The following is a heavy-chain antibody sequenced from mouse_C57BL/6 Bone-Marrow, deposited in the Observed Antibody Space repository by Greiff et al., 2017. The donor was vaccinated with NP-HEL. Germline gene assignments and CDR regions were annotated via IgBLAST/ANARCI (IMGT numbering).Heavy chain of an antibody. J-gene: IGHJ2*01. Sequence: EVQLQQSGAELVRPGASVKLSCTASGFNIKDDYMHWVKQRPEQGLEWIGWIDPENGDTEYASKFQGKATITADTSSNTAYLQLSSLTAEDTAVDYCTTPIDYYGSSRFDYWGQGTTLTVSS. CDR3: TTPIDYYGSSRFDY. D-gene: IGHD1-1*01. CDR1: GFNIKDDY. CDR2: IDPENGDT. V-gene: IGHV14-4*01.